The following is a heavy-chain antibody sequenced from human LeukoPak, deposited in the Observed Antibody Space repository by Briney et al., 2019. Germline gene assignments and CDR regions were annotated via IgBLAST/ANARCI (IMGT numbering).Heavy chain of an antibody. V-gene: IGHV4-59*08. CDR2: ISYSGST. D-gene: IGHD3-16*01. CDR3: ARGHLLTGFDP. J-gene: IGHJ5*02. CDR1: GDSITNYY. Sequence: SKTLSLTCTVSGDSITNYYWSWIRQPPGKGLEWIGYISYSGSTNYNPSLKSRVTISVDTSKNQFSLKLSSVTAADTAVYYCARGHLLTGFDPWGQGTLVTVSS.